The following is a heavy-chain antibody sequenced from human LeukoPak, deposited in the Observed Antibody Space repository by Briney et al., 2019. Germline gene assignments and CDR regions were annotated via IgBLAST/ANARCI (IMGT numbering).Heavy chain of an antibody. CDR2: IYTSGST. D-gene: IGHD6-13*01. CDR3: ARDDGYSSSWYWNPPYGMDV. CDR1: GGSISSYY. J-gene: IGHJ6*02. Sequence: PSETLSLTCTVSGGSISSYYWSWIRQPAGKGLEWIGRIYTSGSTNYNPSLKSRVTMSVDTSKNQFSLKLSSVTAADTAVYYCARDDGYSSSWYWNPPYGMDVWGQGTMVTVSS. V-gene: IGHV4-4*07.